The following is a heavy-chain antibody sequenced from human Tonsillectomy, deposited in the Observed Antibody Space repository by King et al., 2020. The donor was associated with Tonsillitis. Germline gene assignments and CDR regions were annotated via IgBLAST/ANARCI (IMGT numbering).Heavy chain of an antibody. J-gene: IGHJ4*02. V-gene: IGHV1-2*02. D-gene: IGHD2-15*01. CDR3: AKRLAGYCSSGTCYYLDY. Sequence: QVQLVESGAEVKKPGASVKVSCKTSGYTFIDYYIHWVRQAPGQGLEWMGWINPDSGGTDNAQKFQGRVTMTRDTSISTAYMELSRLRSDDTAVYYCAKRLAGYCSSGTCYYLDYWGQGTLVTVSS. CDR2: INPDSGGT. CDR1: GYTFIDYY.